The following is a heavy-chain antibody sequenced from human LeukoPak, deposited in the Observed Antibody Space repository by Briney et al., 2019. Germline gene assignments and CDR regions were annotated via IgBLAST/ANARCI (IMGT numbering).Heavy chain of an antibody. Sequence: GGSLRLSCAASGFTFSSSEMNWVRQAPGKGLEWVSYISSSGGTISYADSVKGRFTISRDNAKNSLYLQMNSLRAEDAAIYYCARSGQHLFDFWGQGTLVTVSS. V-gene: IGHV3-48*03. CDR2: ISSSGGTI. J-gene: IGHJ4*02. CDR1: GFTFSSSE. D-gene: IGHD6-13*01. CDR3: ARSGQHLFDF.